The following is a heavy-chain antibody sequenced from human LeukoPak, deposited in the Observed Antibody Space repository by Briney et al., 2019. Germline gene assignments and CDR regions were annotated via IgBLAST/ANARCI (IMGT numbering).Heavy chain of an antibody. J-gene: IGHJ4*01. D-gene: IGHD3-10*01. V-gene: IGHV4-39*01. Sequence: SETLSLTCTVSGGSISSSGYYWGWIRQPPGKGLEWIRSVDYTGITSHSPSLKSRVTISVDTSKNQFSLKVSSVTAADTAVYYCARGSKRSPPDYWGQGTLVTVSS. CDR1: GGSISSSGYY. CDR2: VDYTGIT. CDR3: ARGSKRSPPDY.